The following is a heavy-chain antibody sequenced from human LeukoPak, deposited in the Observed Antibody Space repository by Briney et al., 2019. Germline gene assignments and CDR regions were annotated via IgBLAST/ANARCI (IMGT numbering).Heavy chain of an antibody. CDR3: ARGSSDINAFDI. D-gene: IGHD3-9*01. CDR2: IWYDGSNK. CDR1: GFTFSSYS. J-gene: IGHJ3*02. V-gene: IGHV3-33*01. Sequence: GGSLRLSCAASGFTFSSYSMHWVRQAPGKGLEWVAVIWYDGSNKYYADSVKGRFTISRDNSKNTLYLQMNSLRAEDTAVYYCARGSSDINAFDIWGQGTMVTVSS.